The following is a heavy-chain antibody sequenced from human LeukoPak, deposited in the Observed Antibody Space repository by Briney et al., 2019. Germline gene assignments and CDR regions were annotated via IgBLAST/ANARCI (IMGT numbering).Heavy chain of an antibody. D-gene: IGHD5-24*01. V-gene: IGHV1-3*03. Sequence: ASVNVSCKASGYTFTNYAMHWVRQAPGQRLEWMGWINTGNGNTKYSQEFQARVTITRDTSASTAYMELSSLRSEDMALYYCARGRVTYYFDYWGQGTLVTVSS. CDR1: GYTFTNYA. CDR3: ARGRVTYYFDY. CDR2: INTGNGNT. J-gene: IGHJ4*02.